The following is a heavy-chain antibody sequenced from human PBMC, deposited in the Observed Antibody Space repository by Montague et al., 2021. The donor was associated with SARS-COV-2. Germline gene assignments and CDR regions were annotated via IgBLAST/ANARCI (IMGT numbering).Heavy chain of an antibody. CDR2: IYYSGST. CDR1: GGSISSSYY. Sequence: SETRSLTCTVSGGSISSSYYWGWIRQPPGKGLEWIGSIYYSGSTYYNPSLKSRVTISVDTSKNQFSLKLSSVTAADTAVYYCAKALIMITFGGVIAHWFDPWGQGTLVTVSS. J-gene: IGHJ5*02. V-gene: IGHV4-39*07. CDR3: AKALIMITFGGVIAHWFDP. D-gene: IGHD3-16*02.